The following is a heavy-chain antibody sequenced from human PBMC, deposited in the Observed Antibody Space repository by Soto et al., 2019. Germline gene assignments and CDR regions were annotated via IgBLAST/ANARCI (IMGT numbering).Heavy chain of an antibody. CDR2: ISFDGSNQ. J-gene: IGHJ6*02. V-gene: IGHV3-30-3*01. Sequence: QVHLVESGGGVVQPGRSLRLSCEASAFASGFPFRRIAMHWVRQAPGKGLEWVAVISFDGSNQYYADSVQGRFIISRDNSNNTLYLQMNSLSEEDTAMYYCARDPVDYFASRTYGMDVWGQGTTVTVSS. CDR1: AFASGFPFRRIA. D-gene: IGHD3-10*01. CDR3: ARDPVDYFASRTYGMDV.